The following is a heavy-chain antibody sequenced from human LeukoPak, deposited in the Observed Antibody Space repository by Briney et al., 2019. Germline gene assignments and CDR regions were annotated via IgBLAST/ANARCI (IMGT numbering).Heavy chain of an antibody. D-gene: IGHD3-16*01. CDR2: IYYSWST. CDR3: ARGDGGAFDI. J-gene: IGHJ3*02. CDR1: GGSISSSTYY. V-gene: IGHV4-39*07. Sequence: SETLSLTCSVSGGSISSSTYYWGWIRQPPGQGLEWIGSIYYSWSTYYNPSLKSRVTISVDTSKNQFSLKLSSVTAADTAVYYCARGDGGAFDIWGQGTMVTVSS.